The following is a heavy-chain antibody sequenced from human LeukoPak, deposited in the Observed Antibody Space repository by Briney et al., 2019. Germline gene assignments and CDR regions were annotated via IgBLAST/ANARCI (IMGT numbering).Heavy chain of an antibody. CDR3: ARFSSGCSTASCYLTN. V-gene: IGHV4-59*11. CDR1: GGSLSSHY. J-gene: IGHJ4*02. Sequence: SETLSLTCSVGGGSLSSHYWSWIRQPPGKGLELVGHIYYTGTTFYNPSLNSRVTISLDASRNQFSLRLTSVTAADTAVYYCARFSSGCSTASCYLTNWGQGTLVTVSS. CDR2: IYYTGTT. D-gene: IGHD2-2*01.